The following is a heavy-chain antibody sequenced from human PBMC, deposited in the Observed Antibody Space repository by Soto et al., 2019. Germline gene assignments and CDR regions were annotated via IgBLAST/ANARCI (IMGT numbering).Heavy chain of an antibody. D-gene: IGHD3-10*01. J-gene: IGHJ6*02. CDR3: AKDGTMVRGVIRYYYYYYGMDV. CDR2: ISYDGSNK. V-gene: IGHV3-30*18. Sequence: SLRLSCAASGFTFSSYGMHWVRQAPGKGLEWVAVISYDGSNKYYADSVKGRFTISRDNSKNTLYLQMNSLRAEDTAVYYCAKDGTMVRGVIRYYYYYYGMDVWGQGTTVTVSS. CDR1: GFTFSSYG.